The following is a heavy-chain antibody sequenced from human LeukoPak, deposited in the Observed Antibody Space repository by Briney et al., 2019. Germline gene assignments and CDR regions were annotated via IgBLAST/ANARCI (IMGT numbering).Heavy chain of an antibody. Sequence: GGSLRLSCAASGFTFRSYAMSWVRQAPEKELEWISAISASGTIPYYADSAKGRFTISRDNSKNTVYLRMSTLRAEDTAMYYCAKESGSSPDPAFDYWGQGTLVTVSS. CDR3: AKESGSSPDPAFDY. CDR2: ISASGTIP. V-gene: IGHV3-23*01. D-gene: IGHD1-26*01. J-gene: IGHJ4*02. CDR1: GFTFRSYA.